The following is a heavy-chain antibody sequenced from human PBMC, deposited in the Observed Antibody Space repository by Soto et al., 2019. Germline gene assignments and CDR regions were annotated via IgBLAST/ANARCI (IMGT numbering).Heavy chain of an antibody. CDR3: GSPGGGAGTLTYYYYGMDV. Sequence: QVQLVESGGGVVQPGRSLRLSCAASGFTFSSYAMHWVRQAPGKGLEWVAVISYDGSNKYYADSVKGRFTISRDNSKNPLLLENNRPRSEDTGVYYRGSPGGGAGTLTYYYYGMDVWGQGTTVTVSS. CDR2: ISYDGSNK. D-gene: IGHD6-19*01. V-gene: IGHV3-30*14. CDR1: GFTFSSYA. J-gene: IGHJ6*02.